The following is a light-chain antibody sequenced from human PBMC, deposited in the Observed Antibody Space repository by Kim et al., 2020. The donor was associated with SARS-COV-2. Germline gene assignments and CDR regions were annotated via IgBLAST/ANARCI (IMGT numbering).Light chain of an antibody. V-gene: IGKV1-17*01. J-gene: IGKJ5*01. CDR2: GAS. CDR1: QDIRND. CDR3: LQHSTYPLT. Sequence: ASVGDRVTITCRASQDIRNDLGWYQQNPGRAPKRLIYGASSLQSGVPSRFSGSGYGTEFTLTISSVQPEDFATYFCLQHSTYPLTFGQGTRLEIK.